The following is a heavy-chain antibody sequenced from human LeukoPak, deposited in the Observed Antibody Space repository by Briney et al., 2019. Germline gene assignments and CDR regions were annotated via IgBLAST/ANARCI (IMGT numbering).Heavy chain of an antibody. Sequence: PGGSLRLSCAASGFTFGNFWMSWVRQAPGKGLEWVAVIWYDGSNKYYADSVKGRFTISRDNSKNTLYLQMNSLRAEDTAVYYCAGEYSSSWYVNYYYGMDVWGQGTTVTVSS. V-gene: IGHV3-33*08. CDR2: IWYDGSNK. J-gene: IGHJ6*02. CDR3: AGEYSSSWYVNYYYGMDV. D-gene: IGHD6-13*01. CDR1: GFTFGNFW.